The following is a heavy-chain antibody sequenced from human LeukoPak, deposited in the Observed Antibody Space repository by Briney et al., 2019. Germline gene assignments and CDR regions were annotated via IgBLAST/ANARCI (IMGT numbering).Heavy chain of an antibody. CDR2: IYPGDSDT. CDR3: ARHFYYGSGSYGYYMDV. V-gene: IGHV5-51*01. J-gene: IGHJ6*03. D-gene: IGHD3-10*01. CDR1: GYSFTSYW. Sequence: GESLKTSCKGSGYSFTSYWIGWVRQMPGKGLEWMGIIYPGDSDTRYSPSFQGQVTISADKSISTAYLQWSSLKASDTAMYYCARHFYYGSGSYGYYMDVWGKGTTVTVSS.